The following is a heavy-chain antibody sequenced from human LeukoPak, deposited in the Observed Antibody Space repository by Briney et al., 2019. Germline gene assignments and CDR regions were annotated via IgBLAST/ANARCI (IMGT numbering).Heavy chain of an antibody. J-gene: IGHJ5*02. V-gene: IGHV1-46*01. CDR2: IHPSGGST. CDR1: RYTFTNYY. D-gene: IGHD4-17*01. CDR3: ARDYGDNSWFDH. Sequence: ASVKVYCKASRYTFTNYYMHWVRQAPGQGLEWMGIIHPSGGSTTSAQKFQGRVTMTRDTSTSTVYMELSSLRSEDTAVYYCARDYGDNSWFDHWGQGTLVTVSS.